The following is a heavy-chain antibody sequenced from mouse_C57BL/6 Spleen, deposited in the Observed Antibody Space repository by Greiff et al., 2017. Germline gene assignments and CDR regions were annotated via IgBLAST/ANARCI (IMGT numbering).Heavy chain of an antibody. V-gene: IGHV5-17*01. Sequence: DVMLVESGGGLVQPGGSLKLSCAASGFTFSDYGMHWVRQAPEKGLEWVAYISSGSSTIYYADKVKGRFTISRDNAKNTLFLQMTSLRSEDTAMYYCARAYYYGSNYFDYWGQGTTLTVSS. D-gene: IGHD1-1*01. CDR2: ISSGSSTI. CDR1: GFTFSDYG. CDR3: ARAYYYGSNYFDY. J-gene: IGHJ2*01.